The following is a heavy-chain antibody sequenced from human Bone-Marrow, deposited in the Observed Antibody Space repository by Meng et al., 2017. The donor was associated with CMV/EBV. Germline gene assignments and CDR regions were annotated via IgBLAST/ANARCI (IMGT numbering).Heavy chain of an antibody. CDR3: AGRLGWGVFDY. CDR2: FTPFFGKA. V-gene: IGHV1-69*13. Sequence: QLLLLKSGARWRKLGAQVKFAGKASGYTLPNYGITWVRQPLGQGLEWMGGFTPFFGKATYAQRFQGRVTITADESTSTAYMGLSSLRSEDPAVYSCAGRLGWGVFDYWGQGTLVTVSS. CDR1: GYTLPNYG. D-gene: IGHD2-21*01. J-gene: IGHJ4*02.